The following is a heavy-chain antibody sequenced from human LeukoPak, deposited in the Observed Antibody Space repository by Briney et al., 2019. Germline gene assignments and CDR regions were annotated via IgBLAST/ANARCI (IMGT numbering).Heavy chain of an antibody. D-gene: IGHD6-13*01. CDR3: ARHPGKAAPGMGPYYYYYSMDV. V-gene: IGHV4-4*07. Sequence: SETLSLTCSVSGDSIPNYYWSLIRQPAGKGLELSGRVYTNGATNYNPSLKSRVTMSVDLTKKQFPLKLTSVTAADTAVYYCARHPGKAAPGMGPYYYYYSMDVWGRGTTVTVSS. CDR1: GDSIPNYY. J-gene: IGHJ6*03. CDR2: VYTNGAT.